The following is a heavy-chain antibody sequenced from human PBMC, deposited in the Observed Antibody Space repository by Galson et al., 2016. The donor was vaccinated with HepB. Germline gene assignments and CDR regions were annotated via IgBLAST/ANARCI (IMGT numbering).Heavy chain of an antibody. CDR3: AKGHSQTYYYYYGMDV. CDR1: GFTFSNYG. J-gene: IGHJ6*02. V-gene: IGHV3-30*18. Sequence: SLRLSCAASGFTFSNYGMHWVRQAPGKGLEWVAVMSVDGSNKYYADSVKGRFIISRDNSKNTLCLQMNSLRAEDTAVYFCAKGHSQTYYYYYGMDVWSQGTTVTVSS. CDR2: MSVDGSNK. D-gene: IGHD1-26*01.